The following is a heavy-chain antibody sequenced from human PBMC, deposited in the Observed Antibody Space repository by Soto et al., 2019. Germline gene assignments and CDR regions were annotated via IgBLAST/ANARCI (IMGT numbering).Heavy chain of an antibody. CDR3: GRGPFSSSYIDY. CDR1: GFTFSNDA. D-gene: IGHD6-6*01. Sequence: GGSLRLSCAASGFTFSNDAMHWVRQAPGKGLEWVAVITYDGFTQNYADSVRGRVTVSRDNSKSTLSLQMNSLRPDDTAVYYCGRGPFSSSYIDYWGQGTLVTVSS. CDR2: ITYDGFTQ. J-gene: IGHJ4*02. V-gene: IGHV3-30*03.